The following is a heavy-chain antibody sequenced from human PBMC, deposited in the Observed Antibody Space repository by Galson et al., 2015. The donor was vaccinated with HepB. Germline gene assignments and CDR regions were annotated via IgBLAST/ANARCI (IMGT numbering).Heavy chain of an antibody. CDR3: ARLGVRGVGY. J-gene: IGHJ4*02. V-gene: IGHV3-48*04. D-gene: IGHD3-10*02. CDR1: GFTFSSST. Sequence: SLRLSCAASGFTFSSSTMNWVRQTPGKGLQWPSYISNDTTIIDYAASVQGRFTISRDNAKNSLSLQMNSRRAEDTAVYYCARLGVRGVGYLGQGTLATVSS. CDR2: ISNDTTII.